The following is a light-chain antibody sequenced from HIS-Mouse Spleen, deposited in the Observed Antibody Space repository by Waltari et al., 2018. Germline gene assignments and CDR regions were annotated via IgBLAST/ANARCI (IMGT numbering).Light chain of an antibody. CDR1: QSVSSSY. V-gene: IGKV3-20*01. CDR3: QQYGSSPPWP. Sequence: EIVLTQSPGTLSLSPGERATLPCRASQSVSSSYLAWDQQKPGQAPRLLIYGASSRATGIPDRFSGSGSGTDFTLTISRLEPEDFAVYYCQQYGSSPPWPFGQGTKVEIK. J-gene: IGKJ1*01. CDR2: GAS.